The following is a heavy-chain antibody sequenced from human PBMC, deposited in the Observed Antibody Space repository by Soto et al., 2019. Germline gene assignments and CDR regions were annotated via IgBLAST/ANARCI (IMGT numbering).Heavy chain of an antibody. CDR2: INHSGST. V-gene: IGHV4-4*02. D-gene: IGHD3-10*01. CDR1: GGSISSSNW. J-gene: IGHJ4*02. Sequence: SETLSLTCAVSGGSISSSNWWSWVRQPPGKGLEWIGEINHSGSTNYNPSLKSRVTISVDTSKNQFSLKLSSVTAADTAVYYCARGARITMVRGVQTIFDYWGQGTLVTVSS. CDR3: ARGARITMVRGVQTIFDY.